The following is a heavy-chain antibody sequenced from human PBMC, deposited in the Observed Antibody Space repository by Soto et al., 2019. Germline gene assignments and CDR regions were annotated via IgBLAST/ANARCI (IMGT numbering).Heavy chain of an antibody. CDR1: GFTFSSYA. V-gene: IGHV3-23*01. CDR2: ISGSGGST. J-gene: IGHJ6*03. D-gene: IGHD3-3*01. CDR3: AKESDSIFGVVIIPDYYYYMDV. Sequence: LRLSCAASGFTFSSYAMSWVRQAPGKGLEWVSAISGSGGSTYYADSVKGRFTISRDNSKNTLYLQMNSLRAEDTAVYYCAKESDSIFGVVIIPDYYYYMDVWGKGTTVTVSS.